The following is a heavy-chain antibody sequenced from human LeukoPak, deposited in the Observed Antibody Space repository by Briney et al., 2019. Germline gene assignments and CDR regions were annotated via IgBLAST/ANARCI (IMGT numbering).Heavy chain of an antibody. D-gene: IGHD4-17*01. CDR3: ARDALWGVTSEGVTDY. CDR1: GGSISSSSYY. Sequence: SQTLSLTCTVSGGSISSSSYYWGWIRQPPGKGLEWIGSIYHSGSTYYNPSLKSRVTISVDTSKNQFSLKLSSVTAADTAVYYCARDALWGVTSEGVTDYWGQGTLVTVSS. CDR2: IYHSGST. J-gene: IGHJ4*02. V-gene: IGHV4-39*07.